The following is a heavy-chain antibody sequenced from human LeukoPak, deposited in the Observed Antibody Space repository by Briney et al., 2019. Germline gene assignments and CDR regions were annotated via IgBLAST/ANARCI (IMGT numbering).Heavy chain of an antibody. Sequence: SETLSLTCAVYGGSFSGYYWSWIRQLPGKGLEWIGYIYYSGSTNYNPSLKSRVTISVDTSKNQFSLKLSSVTAADTAVYYCARAWSGWSYYDWGQGTMVTVSS. J-gene: IGHJ3*01. CDR3: ARAWSGWSYYD. CDR2: IYYSGST. V-gene: IGHV4-59*01. D-gene: IGHD1-26*01. CDR1: GGSFSGYY.